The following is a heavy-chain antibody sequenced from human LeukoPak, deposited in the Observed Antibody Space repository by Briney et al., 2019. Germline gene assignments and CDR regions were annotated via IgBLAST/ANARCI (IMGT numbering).Heavy chain of an antibody. CDR2: IWYDGSNK. V-gene: IGHV3-33*01. CDR3: ASSYSGYAWGDY. J-gene: IGHJ4*02. Sequence: QAGGSLRLFCAASGFTFCSYGMHWVRQAPGKGLEWVAVIWYDGSNKYYADSVKGRFTISRDNSKNTLYLQMNSLRAEDTAVYYCASSYSGYAWGDYWGQGTLVSVSS. D-gene: IGHD5-12*01. CDR1: GFTFCSYG.